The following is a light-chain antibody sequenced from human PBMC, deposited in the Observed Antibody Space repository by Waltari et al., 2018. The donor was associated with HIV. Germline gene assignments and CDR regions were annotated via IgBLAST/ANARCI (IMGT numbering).Light chain of an antibody. CDR3: LAWDSSLSAVV. CDR1: RNDIGNEG. CDR2: RNN. Sequence: QAGLTQPPSVSKDLGLTAPLTCTGNRNDIGNEGAAWLQPHQGHPPKLLSFRNNNRPSGISERFSASRSGDTASLTITGLQPEDEADYYCLAWDSSLSAVVFGGGTKLTVL. V-gene: IGLV10-54*04. J-gene: IGLJ2*01.